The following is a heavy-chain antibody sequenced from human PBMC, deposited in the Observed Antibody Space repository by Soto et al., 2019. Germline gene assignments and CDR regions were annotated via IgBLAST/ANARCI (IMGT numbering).Heavy chain of an antibody. J-gene: IGHJ4*02. Sequence: QVQLVQCGAEVKKPESSVKVSCRAPGGTFSTYAISWVRQAHGQGLEWMGGISPMFGTANYAQRFQDRVTITADESTNTVYMELSSLRSEDTAVYFCASGIQLWLRRINNGYSGWGQGTLVTVSS. CDR1: GGTFSTYA. V-gene: IGHV1-69*12. CDR3: ASGIQLWLRRINNGYSG. D-gene: IGHD5-18*01. CDR2: ISPMFGTA.